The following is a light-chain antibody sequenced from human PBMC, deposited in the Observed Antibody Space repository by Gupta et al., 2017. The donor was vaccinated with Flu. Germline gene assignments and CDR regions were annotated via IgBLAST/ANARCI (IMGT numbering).Light chain of an antibody. CDR2: YVS. V-gene: IGLV2-14*04. Sequence: TITCTRTINGVGGYKYVYWYQQPADQAPNLFIYYVSDRSSGVAHRFSVSKYATTAAVTITCLQAEDEADYYWDSPTGNDNLHVFGAGTRITVL. J-gene: IGLJ1*01. CDR1: INGVGGYKY. CDR3: DSPTGNDNLHV.